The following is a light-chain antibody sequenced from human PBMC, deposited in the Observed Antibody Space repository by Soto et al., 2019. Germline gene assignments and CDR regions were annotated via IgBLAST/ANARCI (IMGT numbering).Light chain of an antibody. CDR1: QSISKW. J-gene: IGKJ5*01. V-gene: IGKV1-5*01. Sequence: DIQMTQSPSTLSASVGDRVTITCRASQSISKWLAWYQQKSGKAPKLLIYGASNLQSGVPSRFRGSGSGTDFTFTISRLQPEDIATYYCQQYENLPTFGQGTRLEIK. CDR2: GAS. CDR3: QQYENLPT.